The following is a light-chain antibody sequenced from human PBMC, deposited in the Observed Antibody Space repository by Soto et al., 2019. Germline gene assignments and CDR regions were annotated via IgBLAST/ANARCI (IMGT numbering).Light chain of an antibody. CDR1: QSVNSSY. CDR2: GAS. V-gene: IGKV3-20*01. Sequence: EIVLTQCPGTLSLSPGERATVSGSGCQSVNSSYSASYQQKPGQAPSLLIYGASSTATAIPGRLSGSGSVTDFTLTISRLEPEDFAVYYCQQHGSSFTFGGGTKVDSK. CDR3: QQHGSSFT. J-gene: IGKJ4*01.